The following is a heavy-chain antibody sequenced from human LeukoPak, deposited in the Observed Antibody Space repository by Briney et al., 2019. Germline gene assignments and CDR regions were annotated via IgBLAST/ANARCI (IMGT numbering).Heavy chain of an antibody. D-gene: IGHD3-22*01. Sequence: PGGSLRLSCAASGFTFSSYAMSWVRQAPGKGLEWVAVISYDGSNKYYADSVKGRFTISRDNSKNTLYLQMNSLRAEDTAVYYCAREGESSGYAPAFDIWGQGTVVTVSS. CDR1: GFTFSSYA. CDR2: ISYDGSNK. J-gene: IGHJ3*02. V-gene: IGHV3-30-3*01. CDR3: AREGESSGYAPAFDI.